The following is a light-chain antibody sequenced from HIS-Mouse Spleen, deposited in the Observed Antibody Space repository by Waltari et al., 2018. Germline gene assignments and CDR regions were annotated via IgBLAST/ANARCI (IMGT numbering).Light chain of an antibody. CDR2: DVS. J-gene: IGLJ2*01. Sequence: QSALTQPASVSGSPGQSITISCTGNSSDVGGYNYVSWYQQHPGKAPKLMIYDVSNRISGVSNRFSGSKSGNTASLTISGLQAEDEADYYCSSYTSSSTEVFGGGTKLTVL. CDR3: SSYTSSSTEV. CDR1: SSDVGGYNY. V-gene: IGLV2-14*03.